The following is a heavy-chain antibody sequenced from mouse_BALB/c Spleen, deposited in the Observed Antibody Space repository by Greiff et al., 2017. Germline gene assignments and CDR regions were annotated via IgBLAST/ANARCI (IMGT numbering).Heavy chain of an antibody. Sequence: QVQLQQPGAELVKPGASVKMSCKASGYTFTSYWMHWVKQRPGQGLEWIGVIDPSDSYTSYNQKFKGKATLTVDTSSSTAYMQLSSLTSEDSAVYYCTRDYGSSYRFDYWGQGTTVTVS. CDR1: GYTFTSYW. D-gene: IGHD1-1*01. CDR2: IDPSDSYT. CDR3: TRDYGSSYRFDY. V-gene: IGHV1S127*01. J-gene: IGHJ2*01.